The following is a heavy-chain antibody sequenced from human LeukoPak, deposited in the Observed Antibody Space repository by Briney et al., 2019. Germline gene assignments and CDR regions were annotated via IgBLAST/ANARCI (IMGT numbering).Heavy chain of an antibody. CDR2: IYPGDSDT. V-gene: IGHV5-51*01. Sequence: GESLKISCKGSGYSFTSYWIGWVRQMPGKGLEWMGIIYPGDSDTRYSPSFQDQVTISADKPISTAYLQWSSLKASDTAMYYCARLSPGSGWYRGGVDYWGQGTLVTVSS. CDR1: GYSFTSYW. CDR3: ARLSPGSGWYRGGVDY. J-gene: IGHJ4*02. D-gene: IGHD6-19*01.